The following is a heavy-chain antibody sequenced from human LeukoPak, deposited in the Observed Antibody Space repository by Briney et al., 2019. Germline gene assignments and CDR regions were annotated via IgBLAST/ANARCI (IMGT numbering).Heavy chain of an antibody. D-gene: IGHD3-9*01. CDR3: ARKASGGVLRYFDWLTEYYYYGMDV. CDR1: GFTFSSYS. V-gene: IGHV3-48*02. CDR2: ISSSSSAI. J-gene: IGHJ6*02. Sequence: PGGSLRLSCAASGFTFSSYSMNWVRQAPGKGLEWVSYISSSSSAIYYADSVKGRFTISRDNAKNSLYLQMNSLRDEDTAVYYCARKASGGVLRYFDWLTEYYYYGMDVWGQGTTVTVSS.